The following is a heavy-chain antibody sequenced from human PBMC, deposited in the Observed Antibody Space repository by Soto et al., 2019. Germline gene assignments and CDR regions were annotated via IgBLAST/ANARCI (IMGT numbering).Heavy chain of an antibody. CDR1: GFTFSSYT. V-gene: IGHV3-48*02. D-gene: IGHD6-13*01. CDR3: ARTLAAAAYYYYYGMDV. J-gene: IGHJ6*02. CDR2: ITSSSSTI. Sequence: EVQLVESGGGLVQPGGSLRLSCAASGFTFSSYTMNWVRRAPGKGLEWVSYITSSSSTIYYADSVKGRFTISRDNAKNSLYLPMNSLRDEDTAVYYCARTLAAAAYYYYYGMDVWGQGTTVIVSS.